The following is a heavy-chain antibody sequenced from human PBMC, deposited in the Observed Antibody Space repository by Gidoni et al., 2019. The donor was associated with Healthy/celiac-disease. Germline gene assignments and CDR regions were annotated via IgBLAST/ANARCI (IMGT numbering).Heavy chain of an antibody. CDR1: GGSISSGGYY. J-gene: IGHJ5*02. CDR2: IYYSGST. CDR3: AXASGXXSWXXX. D-gene: IGHD7-27*01. Sequence: QVQLQESGPGLVKPSQTLSLTCTVXGGSISSGGYYWSWIRQHPGKGLEWIGYIYYSGSTYYNPSLKSRVTISVDTXKNXXSLXXSSVXAXDTXVXYXAXASGXXSWXXXWGXXTL. V-gene: IGHV4-31*03.